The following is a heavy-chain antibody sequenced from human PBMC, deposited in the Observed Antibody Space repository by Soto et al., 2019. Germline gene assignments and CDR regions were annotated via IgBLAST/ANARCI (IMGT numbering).Heavy chain of an antibody. D-gene: IGHD1-1*01. Sequence: ASVLVSCRTSGYTFTDYYMLWVRDAPGEGLERMRWISPNSGGPISAQKFQGRVTMPRDTSISTAYLELSRLRSDDTAVYCGARGGTTRPDYRRQGTQVTVSS. CDR3: ARGGTTRPDY. CDR1: GYTFTDYY. J-gene: IGHJ4*02. CDR2: ISPNSGGP. V-gene: IGHV1-2*02.